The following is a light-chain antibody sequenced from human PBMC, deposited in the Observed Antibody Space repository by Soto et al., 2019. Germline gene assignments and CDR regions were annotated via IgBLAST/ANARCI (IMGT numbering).Light chain of an antibody. CDR3: QQYYDTALT. CDR1: QSLLHTSNDKKY. V-gene: IGKV4-1*01. J-gene: IGKJ4*01. CDR2: WAS. Sequence: DIVMTQSPDSLAVSLGERATINCKSSQSLLHTSNDKKYLAWYQQKPGQAPTLPIYWASTRQSGVPDRFSGSGSETDFTLTISLLQAQDVAVYYCQQYYDTALTFGGRTKVE.